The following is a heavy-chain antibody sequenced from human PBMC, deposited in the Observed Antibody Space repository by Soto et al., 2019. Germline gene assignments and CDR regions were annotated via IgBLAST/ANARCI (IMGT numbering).Heavy chain of an antibody. CDR1: GGTFSSYA. Sequence: QVQLVQSGAEVKKPGSSVKVSCKASGGTFSSYAISWVRQAPGQGLEWMGGIIPIFSTANYSQKFQGRVTITADESTSTAYMELRSLRSEDTAVYYCAVQGRQLVAYYYYGMDVWGQGTTVTVSS. V-gene: IGHV1-69*01. CDR3: AVQGRQLVAYYYYGMDV. J-gene: IGHJ6*02. D-gene: IGHD6-6*01. CDR2: IIPIFSTA.